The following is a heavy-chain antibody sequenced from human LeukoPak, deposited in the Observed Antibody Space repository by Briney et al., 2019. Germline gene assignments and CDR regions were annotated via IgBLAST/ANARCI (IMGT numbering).Heavy chain of an antibody. CDR3: ARHGGIAAAGTFDY. Sequence: PSETLSLTCTVSGGAISSSSYYWGWIRQPPGKGLEWIGSIYYSGSTYYNPSLKSRVTISVDTSKNQFSLKLSSVTAADTAVYYCARHGGIAAAGTFDYWGQGTLVTVSS. CDR1: GGAISSSSYY. CDR2: IYYSGST. D-gene: IGHD6-13*01. J-gene: IGHJ4*02. V-gene: IGHV4-39*01.